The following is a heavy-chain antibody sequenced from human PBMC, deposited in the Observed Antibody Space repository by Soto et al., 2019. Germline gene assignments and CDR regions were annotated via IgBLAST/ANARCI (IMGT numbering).Heavy chain of an antibody. D-gene: IGHD2-8*01. J-gene: IGHJ6*02. V-gene: IGHV1-2*04. CDR1: GYSFTDYH. CDR3: ARGDSTDCSNGVCSFFYNHDMDV. Sequence: ASVKVSCKASGYSFTDYHRHWVRQAPGQGLEWLGRINPKSGGTSTAQKFQGWVTMTTDTSISTASMELTRLTSDDTAIYYCARGDSTDCSNGVCSFFYNHDMDVWGQGTTVTVSS. CDR2: INPKSGGT.